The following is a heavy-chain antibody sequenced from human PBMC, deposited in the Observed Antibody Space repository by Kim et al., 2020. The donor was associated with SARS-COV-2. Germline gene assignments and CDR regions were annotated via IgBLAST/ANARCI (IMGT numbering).Heavy chain of an antibody. D-gene: IGHD3-10*01. J-gene: IGHJ5*02. CDR1: GYTFTSYA. CDR2: INAGNGNT. V-gene: IGHV1-3*01. Sequence: ASVKVSCKASGYTFTSYAMHWVRQAPGQRLEWMGWINAGNGNTKYSQKFQGRVTITRDTSASTAYMELSSLRSEDTAVYYCARGVQGFTMVRGPTHFDPWGQGTLVTVSS. CDR3: ARGVQGFTMVRGPTHFDP.